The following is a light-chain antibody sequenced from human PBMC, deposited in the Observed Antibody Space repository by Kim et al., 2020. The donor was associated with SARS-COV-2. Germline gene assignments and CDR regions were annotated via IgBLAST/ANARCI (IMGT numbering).Light chain of an antibody. CDR3: CSYAGGRVV. Sequence: PVQSTPISCSQASSDVRSYNLGSWHQKHPGKAPKLMSYEDRKRPSGVSNRFSGSKSGNSASLTISGLQAEDEADYYCCSYAGGRVVFGGGTQLTVL. CDR1: SSDVRSYNL. CDR2: EDR. V-gene: IGLV2-23*01. J-gene: IGLJ3*02.